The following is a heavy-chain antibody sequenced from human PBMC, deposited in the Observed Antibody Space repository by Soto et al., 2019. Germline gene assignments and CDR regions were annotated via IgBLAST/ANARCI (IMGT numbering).Heavy chain of an antibody. J-gene: IGHJ4*02. CDR2: INPIDSDT. CDR3: ARQWNFDY. D-gene: IGHD5-12*01. V-gene: IGHV5-51*01. CDR1: GHSFSTYW. Sequence: PGEALKVSCKGWGHSFSTYWIAWVRQMPGQGLEWIGIINPIDSDTRYSPSFQGQVTISADKSISTTYLQWSSLKASDTAIYYCARQWNFDYWGQGTLVTVSP.